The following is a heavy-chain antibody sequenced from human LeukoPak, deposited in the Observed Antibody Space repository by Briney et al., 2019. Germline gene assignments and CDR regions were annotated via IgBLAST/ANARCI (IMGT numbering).Heavy chain of an antibody. CDR1: GFTFHSYA. CDR2: ITVSGGST. J-gene: IGHJ4*02. Sequence: GGSLRLSCAASGFTFHSYAMSWVRQAPGKGLEWVSAITVSGGSTRYADSVKGRFTISRDNSKNTVYLQMNSLRAEDTAVYYCAKGVLYNWNYSDYWGQGILVTVSS. V-gene: IGHV3-23*01. CDR3: AKGVLYNWNYSDY. D-gene: IGHD1-20*01.